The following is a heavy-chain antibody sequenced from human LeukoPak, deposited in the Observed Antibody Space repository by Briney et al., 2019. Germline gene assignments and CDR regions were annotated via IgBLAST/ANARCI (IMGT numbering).Heavy chain of an antibody. Sequence: SETLSLTCTVSGGSISNYFWTWIRQPPGKGLEWIGYIYTSGNTNYNPSLESRVTMSVDTSKNQFSLRLNSVTAADTAVYYCTRGFLQFDYWGQGTLVTVSS. CDR1: GGSISNYF. CDR2: IYTSGNT. D-gene: IGHD6-19*01. J-gene: IGHJ4*02. CDR3: TRGFLQFDY. V-gene: IGHV4-4*09.